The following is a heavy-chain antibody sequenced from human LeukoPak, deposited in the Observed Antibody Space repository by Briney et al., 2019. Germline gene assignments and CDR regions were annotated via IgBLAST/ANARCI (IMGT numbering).Heavy chain of an antibody. V-gene: IGHV1-18*01. CDR3: ARGVAVAGIGSGWFDP. CDR1: GYTFTSYG. D-gene: IGHD6-19*01. Sequence: ASVKVSCKASGYTFTSYGISWVRQAPGQGLEWMGWISAYNGNTNYAQKLQGRVTMTTDTSTSTAYMELRSLRSDDTAVYYCARGVAVAGIGSGWFDPWGQGTLVTVSS. CDR2: ISAYNGNT. J-gene: IGHJ5*02.